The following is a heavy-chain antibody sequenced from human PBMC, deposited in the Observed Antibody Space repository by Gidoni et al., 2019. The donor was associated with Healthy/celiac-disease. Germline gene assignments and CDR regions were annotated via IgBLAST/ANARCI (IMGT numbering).Heavy chain of an antibody. D-gene: IGHD6-19*01. Sequence: VQLLESGGGLGQPGGSLGPSSAAFGFPFSSYVMSWFRQAPGKGLERVSAMSGSGGSTYYADSVKGRFTISRDNSKNTLYLQMNSLRSEDTAVYYCAKSKWLVLRSYFDYWGQGTLVTVSS. V-gene: IGHV3-23*01. CDR2: MSGSGGST. CDR1: GFPFSSYV. J-gene: IGHJ4*02. CDR3: AKSKWLVLRSYFDY.